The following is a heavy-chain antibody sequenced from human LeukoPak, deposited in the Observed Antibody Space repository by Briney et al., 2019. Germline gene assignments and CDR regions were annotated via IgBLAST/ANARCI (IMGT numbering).Heavy chain of an antibody. CDR2: IKADGSEK. Sequence: GGSLRLSCAASGFTFSNYWMSWVRQLPGKGLEYVANIKADGSEKNYLDSVKGRFTISRDNAKNSLYLQMNSLRAEDTAVYYCAELGITMIGGVRGKGTTVTISS. V-gene: IGHV3-7*01. J-gene: IGHJ6*04. CDR1: GFTFSNYW. CDR3: AELGITMIGGV. D-gene: IGHD3-10*02.